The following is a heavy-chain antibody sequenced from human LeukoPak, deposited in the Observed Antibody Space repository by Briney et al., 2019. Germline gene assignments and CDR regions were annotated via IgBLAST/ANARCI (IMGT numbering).Heavy chain of an antibody. CDR2: IKQDGGEK. J-gene: IGHJ4*02. CDR3: ARVARSLEWLLKNFYFDY. D-gene: IGHD3-3*01. CDR1: GFTFSSYW. Sequence: GGSLRLSCAASGFTFSSYWMSWVRQAPGKGLEWVANIKQDGGEKYYVDSVKGRFTISRDNAKNSLYLQMNSLRAEDTAVYYCARVARSLEWLLKNFYFDYWGQGTLVTVSS. V-gene: IGHV3-7*01.